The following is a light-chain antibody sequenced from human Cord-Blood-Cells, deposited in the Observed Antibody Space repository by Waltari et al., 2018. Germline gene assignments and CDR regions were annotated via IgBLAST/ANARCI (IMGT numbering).Light chain of an antibody. J-gene: IGKJ4*01. Sequence: DIQMTQSPSYLSASVGDRVTITCQASQDISNYLNWYQQKPGKATKLMNYDASNLETGVPSRFSGSGSGTDFTFTISSLQPEDIATYYCQQYDNLPLTFGGGTKVEIK. CDR3: QQYDNLPLT. CDR2: DAS. CDR1: QDISNY. V-gene: IGKV1-33*01.